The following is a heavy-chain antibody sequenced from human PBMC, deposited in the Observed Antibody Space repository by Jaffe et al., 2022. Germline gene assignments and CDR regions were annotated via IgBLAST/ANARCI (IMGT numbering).Heavy chain of an antibody. J-gene: IGHJ4*02. Sequence: EVQLLESGGGLVQPGGSLRLSCAASGFTFTNYVMSWVRQAPGKGLQWVSAISGSGGTTYYADSVKGRFTISRDNSKNTLYMQMNSLRAEDTALYYCAKETVAEGGADSFDYWGQGTLVTVSS. CDR3: AKETVAEGGADSFDY. CDR2: ISGSGGTT. V-gene: IGHV3-23*01. CDR1: GFTFTNYV. D-gene: IGHD2-21*01.